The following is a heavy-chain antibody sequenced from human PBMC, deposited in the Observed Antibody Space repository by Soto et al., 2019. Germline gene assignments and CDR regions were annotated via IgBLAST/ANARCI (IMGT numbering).Heavy chain of an antibody. D-gene: IGHD3-10*01. CDR1: GGSISSSSYY. CDR3: ARRGMVRGVIINCFDY. Sequence: SETLSLTCTVSGGSISSSSYYRGWIRQPPGKGLEWIGSIYYSGSTYYNPSLKSRVTISVDTSKNQFSLKLSSVTAADTAVYYCARRGMVRGVIINCFDYWGQGTLVTVSS. V-gene: IGHV4-39*01. CDR2: IYYSGST. J-gene: IGHJ4*02.